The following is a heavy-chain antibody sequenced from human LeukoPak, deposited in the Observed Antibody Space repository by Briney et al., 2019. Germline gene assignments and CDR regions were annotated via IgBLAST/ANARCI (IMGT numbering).Heavy chain of an antibody. J-gene: IGHJ6*02. CDR1: GFTFITYA. Sequence: GGSLRLSCAASGFTFITYAMTWVRQAPGKGLEWVSSISNSGGSTYYADSVRGRFIISRDNSKNTLYLQMNSLRAEDTAVYYCARGTPSSSGWLYYGMDVWGQGTTVTVSS. CDR2: ISNSGGST. CDR3: ARGTPSSSGWLYYGMDV. V-gene: IGHV3-23*01. D-gene: IGHD6-19*01.